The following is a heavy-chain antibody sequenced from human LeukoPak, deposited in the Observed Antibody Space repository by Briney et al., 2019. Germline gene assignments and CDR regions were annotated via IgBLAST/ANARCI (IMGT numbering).Heavy chain of an antibody. V-gene: IGHV3-20*04. J-gene: IGHJ4*02. D-gene: IGHD6-19*01. CDR3: ARFTGYSSGCLDY. CDR1: GFTFSSYA. CDR2: INWNGGST. Sequence: GGSLRLSCAASGFTFSSYAVSWVGQAPAKGLEWVSGINWNGGSTGYADSVKGRFTISRDNAKNSLYLQMNSLRAEDTALYYCARFTGYSSGCLDYWGQGTLVTVSS.